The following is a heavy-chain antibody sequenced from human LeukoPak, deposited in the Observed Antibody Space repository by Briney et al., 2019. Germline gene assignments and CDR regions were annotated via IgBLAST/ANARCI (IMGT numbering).Heavy chain of an antibody. D-gene: IGHD2-2*02. Sequence: PSETLSLTCTVSGGSISSYYWSWIRQPPGKGLEWIGYIYYSGSTNYNPSLKSRVTISVDTSKNQFSLKLSSVTAADTAVYYYARVQLSIVVVPAAIGWFDPWGQGTLVTVSS. CDR1: GGSISSYY. CDR2: IYYSGST. CDR3: ARVQLSIVVVPAAIGWFDP. J-gene: IGHJ5*02. V-gene: IGHV4-59*01.